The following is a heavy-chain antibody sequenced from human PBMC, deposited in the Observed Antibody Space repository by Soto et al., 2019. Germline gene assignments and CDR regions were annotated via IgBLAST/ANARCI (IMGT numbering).Heavy chain of an antibody. J-gene: IGHJ4*02. CDR2: IYSSGST. D-gene: IGHD1-26*01. CDR1: SDSVSSSSYT. Sequence: LSLTCTVSSDSVSSSSYTWGWIRQPPGKGPEWIGSIYSSGSTYYNPSLNSRVTVSVDTSKNQFSLKVTSVTAADTAVYYCARRYGGNLDYWGQGTLVTVSS. V-gene: IGHV4-39*01. CDR3: ARRYGGNLDY.